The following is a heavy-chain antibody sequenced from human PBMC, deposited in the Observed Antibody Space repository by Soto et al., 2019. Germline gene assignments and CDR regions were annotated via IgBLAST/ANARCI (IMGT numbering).Heavy chain of an antibody. Sequence: PGESLKLSCTGSGYSFTSYWIGWVRQMPGKGLEWMGIIYPGDSDTRCSPSFQGQVTISADKSISTAYLQWSSLKASDTAMYYCARQLDSSGYYWAIWGQGTMVTVSS. CDR1: GYSFTSYW. CDR2: IYPGDSDT. V-gene: IGHV5-51*01. D-gene: IGHD3-22*01. J-gene: IGHJ3*02. CDR3: ARQLDSSGYYWAI.